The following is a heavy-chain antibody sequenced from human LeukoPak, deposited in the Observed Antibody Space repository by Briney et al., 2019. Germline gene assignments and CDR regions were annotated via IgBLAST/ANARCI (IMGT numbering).Heavy chain of an antibody. J-gene: IGHJ6*03. CDR1: GGSISSGSYY. V-gene: IGHV4-61*02. Sequence: PSETLSLTCTVSGGSISSGSYYCNWIRQPAGKGLEWIGRIYTTGITNYNPSLKSRVTISVDTSKNHFSLKLSSMTAVDTAVYYCAREPLFGVVGNYYYYMDVWGKGTTVTVSS. D-gene: IGHD3-3*01. CDR3: AREPLFGVVGNYYYYMDV. CDR2: IYTTGIT.